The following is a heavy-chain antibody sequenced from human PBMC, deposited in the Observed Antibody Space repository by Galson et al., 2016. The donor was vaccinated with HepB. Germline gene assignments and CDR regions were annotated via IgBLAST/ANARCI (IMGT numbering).Heavy chain of an antibody. J-gene: IGHJ4*02. D-gene: IGHD2-2*01. CDR2: ISGGSSYP. CDR1: GFTFSDYY. Sequence: PLRLSCAASGFTFSDYYMSWIRQAPGKGLGWVSYISGGSSYPNYADSVKGRLTISRDNAKNSLYLQMNSLRAEDTAVYYCARRYCTTTSCYLGFDYWGQGTLVTVSS. V-gene: IGHV3-11*03. CDR3: ARRYCTTTSCYLGFDY.